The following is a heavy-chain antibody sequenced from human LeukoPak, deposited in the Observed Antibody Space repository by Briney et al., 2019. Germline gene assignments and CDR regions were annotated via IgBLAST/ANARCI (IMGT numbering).Heavy chain of an antibody. CDR3: ARADTGYCSSTSCYGAYYFDY. J-gene: IGHJ4*02. Sequence: EASVKVSCKASGGTFSSYAISWVRQAPGQGLEWMGGIIPIFGTANYAQKFQGRVTITTDESTSTAYMELSSLRSEDTAVYYCARADTGYCSSTSCYGAYYFDYWGQGTLVTVSS. CDR2: IIPIFGTA. CDR1: GGTFSSYA. D-gene: IGHD2-2*01. V-gene: IGHV1-69*05.